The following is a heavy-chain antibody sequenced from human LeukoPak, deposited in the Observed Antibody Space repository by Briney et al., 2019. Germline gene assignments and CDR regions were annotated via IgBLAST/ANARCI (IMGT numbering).Heavy chain of an antibody. J-gene: IGHJ4*02. V-gene: IGHV1-69*13. CDR3: ASERMNYYGSGADY. Sequence: GASVKVSCKASGYTFTSYAMHWVRQAPGQGLEWMGGIIPIFGTANYAQKFQGRVTITADESTSTAYMELSSLRSEDTAVYYCASERMNYYGSGADYWGQGTLVTVSS. D-gene: IGHD3-10*01. CDR1: GYTFTSYA. CDR2: IIPIFGTA.